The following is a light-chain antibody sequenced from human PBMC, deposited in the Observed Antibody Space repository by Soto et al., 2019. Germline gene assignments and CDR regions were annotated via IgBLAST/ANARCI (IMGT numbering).Light chain of an antibody. J-gene: IGKJ1*01. CDR2: GAS. CDR1: QSVSSNY. CDR3: QQYGGSPPT. Sequence: EIVLTQSPGTLSSSPGERATLSCRASQSVSSNYLAWYQRKPGQAPRLLIYGASNRATDIPYRFIGSGSGTDFTLTITRLEPDDFAMYYCQQYGGSPPTFGQGIKVEIK. V-gene: IGKV3-20*01.